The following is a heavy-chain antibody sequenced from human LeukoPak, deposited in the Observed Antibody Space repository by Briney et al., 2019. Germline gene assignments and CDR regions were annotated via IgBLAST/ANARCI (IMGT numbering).Heavy chain of an antibody. D-gene: IGHD5-18*01. CDR2: IRYDGSNK. V-gene: IGHV3-30*02. CDR1: GFTFSSYG. CDR3: AKLDGGSGYSYGYVF. Sequence: GGSLRLSCAASGFTFSSYGMHWVRQAPGKGLEWVAFIRYDGSNKYYADSVKGRFTISRDNSKNTLYLQMNSLRAGDTAVYYCAKLDGGSGYSYGYVFWGQGTLVTVSS. J-gene: IGHJ4*02.